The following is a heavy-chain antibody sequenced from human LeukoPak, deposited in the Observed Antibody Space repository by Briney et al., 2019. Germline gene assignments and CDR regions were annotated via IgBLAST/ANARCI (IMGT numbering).Heavy chain of an antibody. J-gene: IGHJ5*02. CDR1: GGSFSGYY. CDR2: INHSGST. Sequence: SETLSLTCAVYGGSFSGYYWSWIRQPPGKGLEWIGEINHSGSTNYNPSLKSRVTISVDTSKNQFSLKPSSVTAADTAVYYCARHKLAAAAWFDPWGQGTLVTVSS. D-gene: IGHD6-13*01. CDR3: ARHKLAAAAWFDP. V-gene: IGHV4-34*01.